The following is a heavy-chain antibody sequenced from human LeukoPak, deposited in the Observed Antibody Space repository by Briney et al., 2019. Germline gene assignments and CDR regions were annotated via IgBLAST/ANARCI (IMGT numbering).Heavy chain of an antibody. D-gene: IGHD3-22*01. Sequence: GRSLRLSCAASGFTFSSYAMHWVCLAPGKGLDWVAVVSYDGSNKYYADSVKARFTISRDNSKNTLYLQMNSLRAEDTAVYYCARFRGRDSSGYYYDYYYGMDVWGQGTTVTVSS. CDR2: VSYDGSNK. V-gene: IGHV3-30-3*01. J-gene: IGHJ6*02. CDR1: GFTFSSYA. CDR3: ARFRGRDSSGYYYDYYYGMDV.